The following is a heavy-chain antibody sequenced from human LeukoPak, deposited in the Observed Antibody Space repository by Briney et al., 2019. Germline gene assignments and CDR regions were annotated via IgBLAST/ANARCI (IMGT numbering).Heavy chain of an antibody. D-gene: IGHD3-22*01. Sequence: PGGSLRLSCAASGFTFSSYSMNWVRQAPGKGLEWVSYISSSSSTIYYADSVKGRFTISRDNAKNSLYLQMNSLRDEDTAVYYCARDSKYYASSAYYDAFDIWGQGTMVTVSS. CDR2: ISSSSSTI. CDR3: ARDSKYYASSAYYDAFDI. V-gene: IGHV3-48*02. CDR1: GFTFSSYS. J-gene: IGHJ3*02.